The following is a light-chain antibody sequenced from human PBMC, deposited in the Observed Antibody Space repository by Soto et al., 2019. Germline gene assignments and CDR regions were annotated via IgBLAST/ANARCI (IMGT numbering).Light chain of an antibody. Sequence: DIQMTQSPSSVSASVGDRVTITCRSSEDISTWLAWYQQKPGKAPKLRIYAASSLQSGVPSRFSGSGSGTDFTLTISSLQPEDFATYYCQHADSFPLITFGQGTRLDIK. CDR2: AAS. CDR3: QHADSFPLIT. V-gene: IGKV1-12*01. CDR1: EDISTW. J-gene: IGKJ5*01.